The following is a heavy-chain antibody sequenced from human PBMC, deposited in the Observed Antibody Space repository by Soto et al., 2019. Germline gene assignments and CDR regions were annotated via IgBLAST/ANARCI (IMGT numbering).Heavy chain of an antibody. D-gene: IGHD1-7*01. CDR3: AGTTSHYWYYMDV. V-gene: IGHV6-1*01. CDR1: GDSVSSNSAA. J-gene: IGHJ6*03. CDR2: TYYRTRWYY. Sequence: PSQTLSLTCVISGDSVSSNSAAWNWIRQSPSRGLEWLGRTYYRTRWYYDYAVSVRSRTTVNPDTSKNQFSLQLTSVTPEDTAVYYCAGTTSHYWYYMDVWGKGTPVTVSS.